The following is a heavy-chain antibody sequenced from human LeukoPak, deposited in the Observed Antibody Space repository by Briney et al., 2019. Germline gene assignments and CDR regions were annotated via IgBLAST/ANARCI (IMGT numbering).Heavy chain of an antibody. CDR1: GFTFSDYY. J-gene: IGHJ1*01. CDR3: ARGVFCRGGDCISLLPAEYFQH. D-gene: IGHD2-21*02. Sequence: GGSLRLSCAASGFTFSDYYMSWIRQAPGKGLEWVSYISSSGSTIYYADSVKGRFTISRDNAKNSLYLQMNSLRAEDTAVYYCARGVFCRGGDCISLLPAEYFQHWGQGTLVTVSS. V-gene: IGHV3-11*01. CDR2: ISSSGSTI.